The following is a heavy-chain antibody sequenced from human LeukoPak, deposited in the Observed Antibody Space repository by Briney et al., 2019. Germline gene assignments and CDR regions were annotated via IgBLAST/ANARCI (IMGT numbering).Heavy chain of an antibody. CDR3: ARVIAVAGAIDY. D-gene: IGHD6-19*01. Sequence: PSETLSLTCAVSGGSISSGGYSWSWIRQPPGQGLEWIVYIYHSGSTYYNPSLKSRVTISVDRSKNQFSLKLSSVTAADTAVYYCARVIAVAGAIDYWGQGTLVTVSS. V-gene: IGHV4-30-2*01. CDR2: IYHSGST. CDR1: GGSISSGGYS. J-gene: IGHJ4*02.